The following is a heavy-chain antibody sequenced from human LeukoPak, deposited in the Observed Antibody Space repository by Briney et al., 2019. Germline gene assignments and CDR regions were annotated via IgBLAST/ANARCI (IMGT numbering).Heavy chain of an antibody. CDR3: AKDGSPHDYGDYPLKN. CDR2: ISGSGGST. J-gene: IGHJ4*02. CDR1: GFTFSSYE. V-gene: IGHV3-23*01. Sequence: GGSLRLSCAASGFTFSSYEMNWVRQAPGKGLEWVSAISGSGGSTYYADSVKGRFTISRDNSKNTLYLQMNSLRAEDTAVYYCAKDGSPHDYGDYPLKNWGQGTLVTVSS. D-gene: IGHD4-17*01.